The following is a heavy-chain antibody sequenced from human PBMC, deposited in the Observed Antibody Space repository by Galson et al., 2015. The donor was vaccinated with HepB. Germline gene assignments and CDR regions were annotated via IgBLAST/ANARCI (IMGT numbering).Heavy chain of an antibody. J-gene: IGHJ4*02. CDR1: GFTFPNSW. Sequence: SLRLSCAASGFTFPNSWMTWVRQAPGRGLEWVANMKPDGSEKNYLDSVKGRFTISRDNAKNSLSLQMNSLRAEDTAVYYCPKNSRDLDYWGQGTLVTVSS. CDR2: MKPDGSEK. CDR3: PKNSRDLDY. D-gene: IGHD6-19*01. V-gene: IGHV3-7*03.